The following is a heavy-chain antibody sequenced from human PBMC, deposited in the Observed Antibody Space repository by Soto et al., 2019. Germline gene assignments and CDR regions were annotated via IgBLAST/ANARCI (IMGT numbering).Heavy chain of an antibody. J-gene: IGHJ6*03. Sequence: EVQLLESGGGLVQPGGSLRLSCAASGFTFSSYAMSWVRQAPGKGLEWVSAISGSGGSTYYADSVKGRFTISRDNSKNTLYLQMNSLRAEDTAVYYCAKGPTVTTPPNYYYDYYMDVWGKGTTVTVSS. D-gene: IGHD4-17*01. CDR1: GFTFSSYA. CDR2: ISGSGGST. V-gene: IGHV3-23*01. CDR3: AKGPTVTTPPNYYYDYYMDV.